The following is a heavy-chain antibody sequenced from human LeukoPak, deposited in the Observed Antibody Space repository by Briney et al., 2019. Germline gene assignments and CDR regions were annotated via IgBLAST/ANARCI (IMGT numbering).Heavy chain of an antibody. J-gene: IGHJ4*02. CDR1: GLTFSFYA. V-gene: IGHV3-23*01. D-gene: IGHD3-9*01. CDR2: ISGGGAGT. CDR3: AIDFVRYNIQFDY. Sequence: PGGSLRLSCAASGLTFSFYAMTWVRQAPGKGLEWVSSISGGGAGTYYADSVRGRFTISRDNSKNTLYLQMNSLRAEDTALYYCAIDFVRYNIQFDYWGQGALVTVSS.